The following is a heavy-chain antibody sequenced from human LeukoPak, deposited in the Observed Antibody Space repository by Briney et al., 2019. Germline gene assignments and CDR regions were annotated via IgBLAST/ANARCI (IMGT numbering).Heavy chain of an antibody. CDR2: INPNSGGT. V-gene: IGHV1-2*02. CDR3: ATSRGYCSSTSCRDDYYFDY. J-gene: IGHJ4*02. D-gene: IGHD2-2*01. CDR1: GSTFTSYY. Sequence: GASVTVSCKSSGSTFTSYYMHWVRQAPGQGLEWMGWINPNSGGTNNEQKFQGRVTMTRDTSISTAYMELSRLRSGDTAVYYWATSRGYCSSTSCRDDYYFDYWGQGTLVTVSS.